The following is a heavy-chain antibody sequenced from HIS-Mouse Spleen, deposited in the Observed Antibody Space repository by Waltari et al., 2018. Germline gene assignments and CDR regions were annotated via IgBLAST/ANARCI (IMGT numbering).Heavy chain of an antibody. CDR2: IYYSGST. D-gene: IGHD6-13*01. V-gene: IGHV4-39*07. Sequence: QLQLQESGPGLVKPSATLSLTCTVSGGSISSSSYYWGWIRQPPGKGLAWIGSIYYSGSTYYNPSLKSRVTISVDTSKNQFSLKLSSVTAADTAVYYCATEANRGSSWYSAFDIWGQGTMVTVSS. J-gene: IGHJ3*02. CDR3: ATEANRGSSWYSAFDI. CDR1: GGSISSSSYY.